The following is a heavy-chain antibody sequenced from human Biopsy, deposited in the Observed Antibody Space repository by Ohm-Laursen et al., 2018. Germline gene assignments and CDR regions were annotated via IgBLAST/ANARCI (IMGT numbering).Heavy chain of an antibody. Sequence: GSLRLSCAASGFPFTGFSMDWVRQAPGKGLEWVASITSGSSYIYYADSVKGRFTISRDNSKNTLYLQMNNLRAEDTAVFYCAKDLRNNNWGVENWGQGTLVTVSS. CDR3: AKDLRNNNWGVEN. V-gene: IGHV3-21*01. CDR1: GFPFTGFS. CDR2: ITSGSSYI. D-gene: IGHD7-27*01. J-gene: IGHJ4*02.